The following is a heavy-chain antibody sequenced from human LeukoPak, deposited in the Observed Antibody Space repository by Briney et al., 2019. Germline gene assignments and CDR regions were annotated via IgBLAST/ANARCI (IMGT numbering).Heavy chain of an antibody. V-gene: IGHV1-2*02. J-gene: IGHJ4*02. CDR3: AREGFCTGSKCPAEY. CDR2: INPNTGGT. D-gene: IGHD2-8*02. CDR1: GYTFTAYY. Sequence: ASVKVSCKASGYTFTAYYMYWVRQAPGQGLEWMGWINPNTGGTNSAQKFQGPVTMTRDTSISTAYMELKRLSSDDTAVYFCAREGFCTGSKCPAEYWGQGTLVTVSS.